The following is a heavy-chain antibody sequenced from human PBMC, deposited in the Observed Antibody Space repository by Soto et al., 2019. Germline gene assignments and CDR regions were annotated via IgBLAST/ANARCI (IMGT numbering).Heavy chain of an antibody. D-gene: IGHD2-21*01. CDR1: GFTFTNYA. Sequence: EVQLLESGGGLVQPGGSLRLSCAASGFTFTNYAMSWVRQAPGKGLEWVSGIYGSGGTTYYADSVKGRFTISRDNSKNTLFLQMNSLRAEDTAVYFCAKNPHFAYTSTWFDYWGQGTLFTVSS. CDR2: IYGSGGTT. CDR3: AKNPHFAYTSTWFDY. V-gene: IGHV3-23*01. J-gene: IGHJ4*02.